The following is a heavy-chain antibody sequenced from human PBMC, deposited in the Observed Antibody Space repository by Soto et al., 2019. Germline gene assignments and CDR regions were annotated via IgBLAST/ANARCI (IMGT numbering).Heavy chain of an antibody. J-gene: IGHJ6*02. D-gene: IGHD3-9*01. CDR2: INPSGGST. Sequence: ASVKVSCKASGYTFTSYYMHWVRQAPGQGLKWMGIINPSGGSTSYAQKFQGRVTMTRDTSTSTVYMELSSLRSEDTAVYYCARDRRQSYYDILTGYYYGMDVWGQGTTVTVSS. CDR3: ARDRRQSYYDILTGYYYGMDV. CDR1: GYTFTSYY. V-gene: IGHV1-46*03.